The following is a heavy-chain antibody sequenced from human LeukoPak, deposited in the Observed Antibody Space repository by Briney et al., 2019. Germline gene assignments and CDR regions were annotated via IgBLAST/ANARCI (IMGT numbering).Heavy chain of an antibody. CDR3: AHFKGGSFDF. CDR1: GGSIISSNYY. D-gene: IGHD1-26*01. CDR2: IYYSGNT. Sequence: SETLSLTCTVSGGSIISSNYYWGWIRQPPGKGLEWIGSIYYSGNTYYNPSLKGRVTISVETSKNQFSLKLTSVTAADTAVYYCAHFKGGSFDFWGQGTMVTVSS. V-gene: IGHV4-39*01. J-gene: IGHJ3*01.